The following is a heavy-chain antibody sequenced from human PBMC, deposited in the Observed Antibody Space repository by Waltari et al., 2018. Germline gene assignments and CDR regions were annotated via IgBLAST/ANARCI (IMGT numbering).Heavy chain of an antibody. CDR1: GFDFDTFW. CDR2: IREDGGDT. V-gene: IGHV3-7*01. J-gene: IGHJ4*02. CDR3: VTRVAAAG. Sequence: EVQLVQSGGGLVYPGGSLRLSCVTSGFDFDTFWMRWVRQAPGKGLEWVANIREDGGDTYYLDSVKGRFTISRDNANNSLYLEMDSLTVEDTGVYYCVTRVAAAGWGQGTLVTVSS. D-gene: IGHD6-25*01.